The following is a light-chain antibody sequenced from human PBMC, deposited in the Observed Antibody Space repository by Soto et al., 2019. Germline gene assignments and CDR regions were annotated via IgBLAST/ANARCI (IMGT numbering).Light chain of an antibody. CDR2: TAS. CDR3: QQLYTYPLT. J-gene: IGKJ4*01. V-gene: IGKV1-9*01. Sequence: DIQLTQSPSFLSASVGDRVTVTCWASQGVNSYLAWDQQKPGKAPQLLIYTASTLQSGVPSRFSGSGSGTEFTLTITSLQPEDFAAYYCQQLYTYPLTCVGGTKVEIK. CDR1: QGVNSY.